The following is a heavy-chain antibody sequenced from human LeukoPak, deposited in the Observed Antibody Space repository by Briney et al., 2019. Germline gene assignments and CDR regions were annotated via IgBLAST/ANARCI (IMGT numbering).Heavy chain of an antibody. J-gene: IGHJ6*02. CDR2: VYSVGST. Sequence: HSGGSLRLSCAAPAFTVSSNYMSWVRQAPGRGLEWVSVVYSVGSTYYADSVKGRFTISRDNSKNILYLQMNSLRAEDTAVYYCARASSSYYYYGMDVWGQGTTVTVSS. CDR3: ARASSSYYYYGMDV. D-gene: IGHD6-6*01. CDR1: AFTVSSNY. V-gene: IGHV3-66*01.